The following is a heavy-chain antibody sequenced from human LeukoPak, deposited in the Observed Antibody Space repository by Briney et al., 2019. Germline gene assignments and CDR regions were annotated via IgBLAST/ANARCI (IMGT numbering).Heavy chain of an antibody. CDR2: IIPIFGTA. J-gene: IGHJ4*02. CDR3: ANTVWFEEAKFDY. D-gene: IGHD3-10*01. CDR1: GGTFSSYA. V-gene: IGHV1-69*13. Sequence: GASVKVSCKASGGTFSSYAISWVRQAPGQGLEWMGGIIPIFGTANYAQKFQGRVTITADESTSTAYMELSSLRSEDTAVYYCANTVWFEEAKFDYWGQGTLVTVSS.